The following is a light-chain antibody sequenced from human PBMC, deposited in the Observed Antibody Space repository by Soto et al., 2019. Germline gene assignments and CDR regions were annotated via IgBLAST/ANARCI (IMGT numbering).Light chain of an antibody. J-gene: IGLJ7*01. Sequence: QSALTQPASVSGSPGQSITISCTGTSSDVGSYNLVSWYQQHPGKAPKLMISQVSKRPSGISDRFSGSKSGSTASLTISGLQVEDEADYYCCSYAGTSNNTVFGGGTQLAVL. CDR3: CSYAGTSNNTV. V-gene: IGLV2-23*02. CDR2: QVS. CDR1: SSDVGSYNL.